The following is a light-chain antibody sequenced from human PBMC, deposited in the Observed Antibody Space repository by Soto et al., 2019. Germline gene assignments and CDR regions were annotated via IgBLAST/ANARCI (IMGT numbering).Light chain of an antibody. CDR2: EVT. CDR1: TSDIGGYND. V-gene: IGLV2-14*01. J-gene: IGLJ1*01. CDR3: SSYTSSSTHYV. Sequence: QSALTQPASVSGSPGQSITISCTGTTSDIGGYNDVSWYQQHPGKAPKLIIYEVTNRPSGVSNRFSGSKSGNTASLTISGLQAEDEADYYCSSYTSSSTHYVFGTGTKLTVL.